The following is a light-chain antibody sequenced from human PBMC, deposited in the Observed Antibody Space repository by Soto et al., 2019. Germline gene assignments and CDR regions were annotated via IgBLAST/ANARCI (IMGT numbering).Light chain of an antibody. CDR3: QQYKSYSRT. CDR1: QSISSW. J-gene: IGKJ1*01. V-gene: IGKV1-5*03. CDR2: KAS. Sequence: DIQMTQSPSTLSASVDDSVSITCRASQSISSWLAWYQQKPGKAHELLIYKASSLESGVPSRFSGSRSGTEFTLTISSLQPDEFATYYCQQYKSYSRTFGQGTKVEIK.